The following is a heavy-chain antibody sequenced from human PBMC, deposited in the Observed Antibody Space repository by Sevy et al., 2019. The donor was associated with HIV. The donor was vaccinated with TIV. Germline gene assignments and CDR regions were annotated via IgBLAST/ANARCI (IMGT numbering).Heavy chain of an antibody. J-gene: IGHJ4*02. Sequence: SETLSLTCVVSGDSLSSSHWWTWVRQPPGKGLEWIGEIYHSGNTNYNPSLKSRVTISVDKSKNQFSLKLSSVTAADTGVYYCAGVPGKSVVLMVYAIQGIDYWGQGTLVTVSS. D-gene: IGHD2-8*01. CDR1: GDSLSSSHW. V-gene: IGHV4-4*02. CDR2: IYHSGNT. CDR3: AGVPGKSVVLMVYAIQGIDY.